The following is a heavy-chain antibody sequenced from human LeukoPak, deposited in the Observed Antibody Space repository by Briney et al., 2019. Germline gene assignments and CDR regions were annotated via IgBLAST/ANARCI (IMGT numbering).Heavy chain of an antibody. J-gene: IGHJ4*02. D-gene: IGHD1-26*01. Sequence: PGGSLRLSCAASGFTFNSYAMSWVRQAPGKGLEWVSGISGSGGSTYYADSVKGRFTISRDNSKNTLYLQMNSLRAEDTAVYYCAKDDDYYGFFSYWGQGTLVTVSS. CDR3: AKDDDYYGFFSY. CDR1: GFTFNSYA. V-gene: IGHV3-23*01. CDR2: ISGSGGST.